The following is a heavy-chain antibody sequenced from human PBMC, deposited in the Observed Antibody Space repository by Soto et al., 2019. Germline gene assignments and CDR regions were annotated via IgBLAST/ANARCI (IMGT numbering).Heavy chain of an antibody. CDR1: GYSFTGYY. V-gene: IGHV1-2*02. CDR2: ISPNSGGT. Sequence: QVQLVQSGAEVKKSGASVKLSCTASGYSFTGYYIHWVRQAPGQGFEWMGEISPNSGGTKYAQKFQGRVTMTRDTSITTVYMDLSNLSPDDTAVYYCGKGRSGDVGVFYWGQGTLVTVYS. D-gene: IGHD1-26*01. CDR3: GKGRSGDVGVFY. J-gene: IGHJ4*02.